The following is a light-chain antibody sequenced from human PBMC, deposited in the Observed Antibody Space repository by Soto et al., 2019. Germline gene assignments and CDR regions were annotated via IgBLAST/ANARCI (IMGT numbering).Light chain of an antibody. CDR1: SSDIGAYNY. CDR3: SSYAGSNDRWV. J-gene: IGLJ3*02. CDR2: EVS. Sequence: QSALTQPPSASWSPGQSVTISCTGTSSDIGAYNYVSWYQQHPGKAPKLMIHEVSKRPSGVPDRFSGSKSGNTASLTVSGLQAEDEADYYCSSYAGSNDRWVFGGGTKVTVL. V-gene: IGLV2-8*01.